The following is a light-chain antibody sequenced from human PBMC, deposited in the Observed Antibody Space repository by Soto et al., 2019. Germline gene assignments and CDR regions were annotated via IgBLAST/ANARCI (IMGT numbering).Light chain of an antibody. Sequence: EIVFTQSPATLSFSPGERATLSCRASQSIGLAIAWYQHKPGQAPRLLIFDASQRATGIPARFRGSGSGTDFTLSISSLEPEDFAVYYCQQYGRSSLTFGPGTKVDIK. J-gene: IGKJ3*01. CDR1: QSIGLA. CDR2: DAS. V-gene: IGKV3-11*01. CDR3: QQYGRSSLT.